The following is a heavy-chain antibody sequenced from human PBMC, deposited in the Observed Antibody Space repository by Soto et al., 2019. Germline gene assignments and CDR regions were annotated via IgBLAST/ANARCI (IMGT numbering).Heavy chain of an antibody. V-gene: IGHV3-30-3*01. CDR3: AREKTVGGIRLDN. D-gene: IGHD1-26*01. Sequence: QVQLVESGGGVVQPGRSLRLSCAASGFTFTNYPMHWVRQAPGKGLEWVAVVSHDGINTYYADSVKGRFTISRDNSKNTLYLQLNSLRTEDTAVFYCAREKTVGGIRLDNWGQGILVTVSS. CDR1: GFTFTNYP. J-gene: IGHJ4*02. CDR2: VSHDGINT.